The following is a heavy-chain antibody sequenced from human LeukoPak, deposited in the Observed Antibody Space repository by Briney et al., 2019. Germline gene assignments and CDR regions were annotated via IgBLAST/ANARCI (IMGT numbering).Heavy chain of an antibody. V-gene: IGHV1-18*04. CDR2: ISAYNSNK. Sequence: GASVKVSCKASGYTFTSYGISWVRQAPGQGLDWVAWISAYNSNKNSAEKFQGRVTMTIDTSTSTAYMELRSLKSDDTAVYYCVRHIKPAGPWDGMDVWGQGTTVIVS. CDR3: VRHIKPAGPWDGMDV. J-gene: IGHJ6*02. CDR1: GYTFTSYG. D-gene: IGHD1-26*01.